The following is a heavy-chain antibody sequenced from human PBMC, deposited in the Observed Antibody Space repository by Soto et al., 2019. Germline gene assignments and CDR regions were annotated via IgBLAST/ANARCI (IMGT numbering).Heavy chain of an antibody. CDR3: EARGGATVRAGSLYYYYYGMDV. J-gene: IGHJ6*02. CDR1: RGSFSRYY. Sequence: SETLSLTCAVYRGSFSRYYLSWIRQPAGPGLAWIGEVNHSGSTNYNPSLKSQVTISEDTSKNQFSLKLSSVTAADTDVYYGEARGGATVRAGSLYYYYYGMDVWGQGTTVTVSS. V-gene: IGHV4-34*01. D-gene: IGHD1-26*01. CDR2: VNHSGST.